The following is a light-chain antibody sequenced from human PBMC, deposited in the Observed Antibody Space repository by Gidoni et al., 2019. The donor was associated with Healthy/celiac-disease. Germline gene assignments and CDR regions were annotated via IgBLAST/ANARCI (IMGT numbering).Light chain of an antibody. Sequence: QSALTQPRSVSGSPGQSVTLSCTGTSSDVGGYNYVSWYQQHPGKAPKLMIYDVSTRPSGVPDRFSGSKSGNAASLTISGLQAEDEADYYCCSYAGSYTFEVFGGGTKLTVL. J-gene: IGLJ3*02. CDR3: CSYAGSYTFEV. V-gene: IGLV2-11*01. CDR1: SSDVGGYNY. CDR2: DVS.